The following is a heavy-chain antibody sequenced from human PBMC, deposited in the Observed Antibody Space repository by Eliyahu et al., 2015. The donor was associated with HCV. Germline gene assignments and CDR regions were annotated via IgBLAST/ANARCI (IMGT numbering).Heavy chain of an antibody. J-gene: IGHJ5*02. V-gene: IGHV4-59*01. D-gene: IGHD6-19*01. Sequence: QVQLQESGPGLVKPSETLSLTCTVSGGSISSYXWSWIRQPPGKGLEWIAYIYYSWSTNYTPSLKSRVSISVDTSKNQFSLKLSSVTAADTAVYYCASGGGGIAVAGTGGWFDPWGQGTLVTVSS. CDR1: GGSISSYX. CDR2: IYYSWST. CDR3: ASGGGGIAVAGTGGWFDP.